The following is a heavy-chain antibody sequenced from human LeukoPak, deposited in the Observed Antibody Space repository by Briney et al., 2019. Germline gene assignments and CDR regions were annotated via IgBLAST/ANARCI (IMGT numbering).Heavy chain of an antibody. V-gene: IGHV3-53*01. CDR2: IYSGGST. CDR1: GFTVSSNY. J-gene: IGHJ6*02. Sequence: GGSLRLSCAASGFTVSSNYMSWVRQAPGKGLEWVSVIYSGGSTYYADSVKGRFTISRDNSKNTLYLQMNSLRAEDTAVYYCARDPKGYGPSYYYGMDVWAKGPRSPSP. D-gene: IGHD5-18*01. CDR3: ARDPKGYGPSYYYGMDV.